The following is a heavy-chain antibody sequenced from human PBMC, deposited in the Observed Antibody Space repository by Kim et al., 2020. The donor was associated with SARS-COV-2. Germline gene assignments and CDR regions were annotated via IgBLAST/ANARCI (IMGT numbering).Heavy chain of an antibody. CDR3: TRPLYEYVWGTY. Sequence: NYADSVKSRFSITRDNAKNTLYLQMTSLRAEDTAIYYCTRPLYEYVWGTYWGQGTLVTVSS. V-gene: IGHV3-74*01. J-gene: IGHJ4*02. D-gene: IGHD3-16*01.